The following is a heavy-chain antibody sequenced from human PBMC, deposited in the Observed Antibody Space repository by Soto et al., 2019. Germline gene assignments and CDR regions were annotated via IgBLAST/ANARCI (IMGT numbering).Heavy chain of an antibody. CDR2: INTNCSNP. Sequence: ASVKVSCKASGYTFTSYYMHWVRQAPGQGLEWMGIINTNCSNPGSAQKFQGQVTTTRDTSTSTVYIELSSLRSEDTAVYYCARDRQGTYTFFGVVTPRHGMDVWGQGTTVTVSS. V-gene: IGHV1-46*01. J-gene: IGHJ6*02. CDR3: ARDRQGTYTFFGVVTPRHGMDV. D-gene: IGHD3-3*01. CDR1: GYTFTSYY.